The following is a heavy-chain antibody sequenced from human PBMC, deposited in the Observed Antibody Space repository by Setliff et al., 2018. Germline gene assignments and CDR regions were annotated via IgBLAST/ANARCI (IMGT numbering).Heavy chain of an antibody. CDR3: ARAHTWSLPNDNSGYPGWFDP. CDR2: IHHSGKA. V-gene: IGHV4-38-2*01. J-gene: IGHJ5*02. CDR1: GFPISSGYY. D-gene: IGHD3-22*01. Sequence: TLSLTCAVSGFPISSGYYWGWIRQPPGKGLEWIVNIHHSGKAYYNPSLKSRVTMSVDTSKNHVSLKLSSVTAADTAVYYCARAHTWSLPNDNSGYPGWFDPWGQGTLVTVS.